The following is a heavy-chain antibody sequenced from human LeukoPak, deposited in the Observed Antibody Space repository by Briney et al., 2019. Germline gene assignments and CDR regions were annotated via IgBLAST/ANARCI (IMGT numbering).Heavy chain of an antibody. D-gene: IGHD3-22*01. V-gene: IGHV3-23*01. J-gene: IGHJ4*02. CDR1: GFTFSSYA. CDR2: ISGSGGST. CDR3: AKVQRYYYDSSAPWSNY. Sequence: GGSLRLSCAASGFTFSSYAMSWVRQAPGKGLEWVSAISGSGGSTYYADSVKGRFTISRDNSKNTLYLQMSSLRAEDTAVYYCAKVQRYYYDSSAPWSNYWGQGTLVTVSS.